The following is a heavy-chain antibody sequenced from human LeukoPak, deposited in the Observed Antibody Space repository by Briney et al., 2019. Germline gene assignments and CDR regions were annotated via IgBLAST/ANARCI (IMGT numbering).Heavy chain of an antibody. D-gene: IGHD1-26*01. CDR1: GASFSCYY. CDR2: INHSGST. J-gene: IGHJ4*02. V-gene: IGHV4-34*01. CDR3: ARAPGVGATKPIDC. Sequence: AATLSLSYAVDGASFSCYYWSWSRPPPGKGLGWIGVINHSGSTNYNPTLKSRVTISVDTSKNQSSLQLSSVTAADTAVYYCARAPGVGATKPIDCGGEGGLVAVSS.